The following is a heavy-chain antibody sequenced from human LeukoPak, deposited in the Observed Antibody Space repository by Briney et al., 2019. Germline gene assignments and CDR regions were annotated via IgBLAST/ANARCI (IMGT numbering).Heavy chain of an antibody. Sequence: PSETLSLTCAVYGGSFSGYYWSWIRQPPGKGLEWIGEINHSGSTNYNPSLKSRVTISVDTSKNQFSPKLSSVTAADTAVYYCARGASAYDSSGYYAKTYYFDYWGQGTLVTVSS. D-gene: IGHD3-22*01. CDR3: ARGASAYDSSGYYAKTYYFDY. J-gene: IGHJ4*02. V-gene: IGHV4-34*01. CDR2: INHSGST. CDR1: GGSFSGYY.